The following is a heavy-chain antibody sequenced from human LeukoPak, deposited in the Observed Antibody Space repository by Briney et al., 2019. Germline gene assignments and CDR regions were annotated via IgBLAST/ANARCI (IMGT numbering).Heavy chain of an antibody. CDR2: INHSGST. CDR1: GGSISSGDYY. D-gene: IGHD4-11*01. Sequence: SETLSLTCTVSGGSISSGDYYWSWIRQPPGKGLEWIGEINHSGSTNYNPSLKSRVTISVDTSKNQFSLKLSSVTAADTAVYYCARGPGNYVSFGDRDYYYYYGMDVWGQGTTVTVSS. V-gene: IGHV4-34*01. J-gene: IGHJ6*02. CDR3: ARGPGNYVSFGDRDYYYYYGMDV.